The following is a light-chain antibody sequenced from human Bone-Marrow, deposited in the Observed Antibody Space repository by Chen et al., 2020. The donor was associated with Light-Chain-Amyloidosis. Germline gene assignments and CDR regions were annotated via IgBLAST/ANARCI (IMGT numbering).Light chain of an antibody. CDR1: SSDVGTYNY. J-gene: IGLJ2*01. CDR2: EVR. CDR3: TSHAGSNNVL. V-gene: IGLV2-8*01. Sequence: QSARTQPPSASGSPGHSGNISSPGPSSDVGTYNYVSWYPHAPDKAPKLMIYEVRKRPSGVPDRVSGSKAGNTASLTVSGPQAEDEADYYCTSHAGSNNVLFGGGTKLTVL.